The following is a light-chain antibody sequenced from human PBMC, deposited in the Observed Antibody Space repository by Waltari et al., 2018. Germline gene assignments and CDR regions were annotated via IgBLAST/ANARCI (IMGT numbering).Light chain of an antibody. V-gene: IGKV3-15*01. J-gene: IGKJ5*01. Sequence: EIVMTQSPDTLSVSPGERATFSCRASQSVSSNLAWYQQKPGQAPRLLIYEASTRATSIPARFRGSESGTDFPLTIRSLQSEDSAVYYCQQYNHWPPIPFGQGTRLDIK. CDR2: EAS. CDR1: QSVSSN. CDR3: QQYNHWPPIP.